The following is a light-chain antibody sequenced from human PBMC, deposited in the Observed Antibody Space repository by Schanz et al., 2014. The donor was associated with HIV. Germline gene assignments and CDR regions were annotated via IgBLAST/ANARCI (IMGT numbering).Light chain of an antibody. CDR2: DVD. CDR1: SSDIGGYKY. Sequence: QSALTQPASVSGSPGQSITISCTGTSSDIGGYKYVSWYQHHPGKAPKLLIFDVDNRPSGVSHRFSAYKSGNTASLTISGLQADDEADYYCCSFGGTSPFGGGTKLTVL. V-gene: IGLV2-14*03. J-gene: IGLJ3*02. CDR3: CSFGGTSP.